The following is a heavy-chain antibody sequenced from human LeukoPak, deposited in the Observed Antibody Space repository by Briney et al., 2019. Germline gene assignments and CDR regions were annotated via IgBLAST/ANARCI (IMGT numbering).Heavy chain of an antibody. J-gene: IGHJ5*02. CDR2: INHSGST. V-gene: IGHV4-34*01. CDR3: ARGNWFDP. Sequence: SETLSLTCAVYGGSFSGYYWSWIRQPPGKGLEWIGEINHSGSTNYNPSLKSRVTISVDTSKNQFSLKLSSVTAADTAVYYCARGNWFDPWGQGTLVTVSS. CDR1: GGSFSGYY.